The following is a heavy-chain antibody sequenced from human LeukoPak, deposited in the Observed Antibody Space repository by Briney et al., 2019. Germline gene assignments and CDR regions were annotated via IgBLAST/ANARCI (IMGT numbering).Heavy chain of an antibody. D-gene: IGHD3-9*01. Sequence: GASVKVSCKVSGYTLTELSMHWVRQAPGKGLEWMGGFDPEDGETIYAQKFQGRVTMTEDTSTDTAYMELSSLRSEDTAVYYCATDLSHYDILTGFGYWGQGTLVTVSS. V-gene: IGHV1-24*01. CDR1: GYTLTELS. CDR2: FDPEDGET. J-gene: IGHJ4*02. CDR3: ATDLSHYDILTGFGY.